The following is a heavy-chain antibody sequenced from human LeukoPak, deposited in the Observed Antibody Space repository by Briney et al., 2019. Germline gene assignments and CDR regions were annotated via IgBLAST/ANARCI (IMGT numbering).Heavy chain of an antibody. D-gene: IGHD4-23*01. J-gene: IGHJ6*03. CDR3: ARDLSVATYARWYYYYMDV. CDR2: VYIRGST. CDR1: GDSITNYF. Sequence: SETLSLTCTVSGDSITNYFWSWIRQPAGKGLEWIGRVYIRGSTSYNPSLRSRVSMSVDTTKNQFYLNLTSVTAADTAVYYCARDLSVATYARWYYYYMDVWGKGTTVTISS. V-gene: IGHV4-4*07.